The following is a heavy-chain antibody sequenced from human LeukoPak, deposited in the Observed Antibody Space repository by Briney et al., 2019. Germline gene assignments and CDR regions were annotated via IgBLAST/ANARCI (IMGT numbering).Heavy chain of an antibody. Sequence: PSETLSLTCAVYGGSFSGYYWSWLRQPPGKGLEWIGEINHSGSTNYNPSLKSRVTISVDTSKNQFSLKLSSVTAADTAVYYCARGNGGYDRRYYFDYWGQGTLVTVSS. CDR2: INHSGST. CDR1: GGSFSGYY. V-gene: IGHV4-34*01. CDR3: ARGNGGYDRRYYFDY. D-gene: IGHD5-12*01. J-gene: IGHJ4*02.